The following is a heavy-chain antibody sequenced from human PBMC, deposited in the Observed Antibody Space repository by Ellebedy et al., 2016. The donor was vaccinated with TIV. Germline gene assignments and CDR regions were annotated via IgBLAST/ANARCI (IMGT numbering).Heavy chain of an antibody. CDR2: IGHAGGYI. J-gene: IGHJ6*02. Sequence: GESLKISXAASGFTFSSYSMNWVRQAPGKGLEWVSSIGHAGGYIYYTDSVKGRFTISRDNAKNSLYLQVNSLRAEDTAVYYCARRRDCSGTSCYGMDVWGQGTTVTVSS. D-gene: IGHD2-2*01. CDR3: ARRRDCSGTSCYGMDV. CDR1: GFTFSSYS. V-gene: IGHV3-21*01.